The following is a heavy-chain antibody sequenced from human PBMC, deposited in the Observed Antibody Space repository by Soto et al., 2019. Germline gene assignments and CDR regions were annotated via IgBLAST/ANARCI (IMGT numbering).Heavy chain of an antibody. CDR1: GYAFTIYG. J-gene: IGHJ3*02. CDR2: ISGYNGNT. Sequence: VSVKVSCKASGYAFTIYGISWVRQAPGQRLEWMGWISGYNGNTNYAQKFQGRVTITTDTSASTAYMELSSLRSEDTAVYYCARTKYPPNAFDIWGQGTMVTVSS. V-gene: IGHV1-18*01. D-gene: IGHD2-2*02. CDR3: ARTKYPPNAFDI.